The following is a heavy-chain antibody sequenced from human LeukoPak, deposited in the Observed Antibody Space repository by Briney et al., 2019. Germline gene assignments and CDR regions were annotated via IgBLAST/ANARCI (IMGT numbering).Heavy chain of an antibody. CDR2: ISSSSSYI. D-gene: IGHD3-10*01. CDR3: AKEFGELLQGPH. J-gene: IGHJ4*02. CDR1: GFTFSIYS. Sequence: GGSLRLSCAASGFTFSIYSMNWVRQAPGKGLEWVSSISSSSSYIYYADSVKGRFTISRDNAKNSLYLQMNSLRAEDTAVYYCAKEFGELLQGPHWGQGTLVTVSS. V-gene: IGHV3-21*01.